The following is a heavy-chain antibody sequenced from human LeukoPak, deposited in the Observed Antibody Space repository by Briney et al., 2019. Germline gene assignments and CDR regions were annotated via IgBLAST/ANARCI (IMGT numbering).Heavy chain of an antibody. Sequence: PGGSLRLSCAASGFTFSSYEMNWVRQAPGKGLEWVSYISSSGGTIYYADSVKGRFTISRDNAKNSLYLQMNSLRAEDTAVYYCARDLGAAAGPGFDYWGQGTLVTVSS. D-gene: IGHD6-13*01. CDR1: GFTFSSYE. CDR3: ARDLGAAAGPGFDY. CDR2: ISSSGGTI. V-gene: IGHV3-48*03. J-gene: IGHJ4*02.